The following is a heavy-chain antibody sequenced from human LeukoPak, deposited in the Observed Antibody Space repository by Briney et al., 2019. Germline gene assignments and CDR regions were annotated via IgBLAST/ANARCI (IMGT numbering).Heavy chain of an antibody. V-gene: IGHV3-7*01. CDR1: GFTFSTYW. CDR3: ARSRIGDY. Sequence: GGSLRLSCTVSGFTFSTYWMTWVRQAPGKGLEWVANIKQDGSEKYYVDSVKGRFTISRDNAKNSLYLQMNSLRAEDTAAYYCARSRIGDYWGQGTLVTVSS. CDR2: IKQDGSEK. J-gene: IGHJ4*02. D-gene: IGHD3-10*01.